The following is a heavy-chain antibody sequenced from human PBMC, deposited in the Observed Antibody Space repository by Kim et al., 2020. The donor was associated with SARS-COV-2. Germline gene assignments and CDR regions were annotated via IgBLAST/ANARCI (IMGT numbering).Heavy chain of an antibody. CDR1: GGTFSSYA. V-gene: IGHV1-69*13. D-gene: IGHD3-16*01. CDR3: AQEGDFPGFFDY. Sequence: SVKVSCKASGGTFSSYAISWVRQAPGQGLEWMGGIIPIFGTANYAQKFQGRVTITADESTSTAYMELSSLRSEDTAVYYCAQEGDFPGFFDYWGQGTLVTVSS. J-gene: IGHJ4*02. CDR2: IIPIFGTA.